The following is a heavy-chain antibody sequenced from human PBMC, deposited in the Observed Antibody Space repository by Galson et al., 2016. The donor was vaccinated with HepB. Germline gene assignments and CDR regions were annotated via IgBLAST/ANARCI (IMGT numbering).Heavy chain of an antibody. CDR2: ISYDGSNK. J-gene: IGHJ4*02. D-gene: IGHD2-2*01. CDR1: GFTFSSYG. CDR3: AKDGRIYCSSASCHDHFHY. Sequence: SLRLSCAASGFTFSSYGMHWVRQAPGKGLEWVPFISYDGSNKKYAGPVKGRFTISRDNSKKTLYMQMNSLRAEDTAVYYCAKDGRIYCSSASCHDHFHYWGQGTLVTVSS. V-gene: IGHV3-30*18.